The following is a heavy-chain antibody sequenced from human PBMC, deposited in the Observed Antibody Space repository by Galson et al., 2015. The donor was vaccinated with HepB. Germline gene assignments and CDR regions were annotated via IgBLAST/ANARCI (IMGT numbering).Heavy chain of an antibody. Sequence: SLRLSCAASGFTFSSYAMHWVRQAPGKGLEWVAVISYDGSNKYYADSVKGRFTISRDNSKNTLYLRMNSLRAEDTAVYYCAREGVGMANRGSIDYWGQGTLVTASS. CDR3: AREGVGMANRGSIDY. D-gene: IGHD3-3*01. J-gene: IGHJ4*02. CDR1: GFTFSSYA. V-gene: IGHV3-30*04. CDR2: ISYDGSNK.